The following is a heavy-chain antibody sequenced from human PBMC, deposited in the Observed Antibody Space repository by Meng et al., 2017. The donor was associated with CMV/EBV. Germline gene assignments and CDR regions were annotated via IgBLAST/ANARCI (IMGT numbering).Heavy chain of an antibody. D-gene: IGHD2-21*01. CDR3: ARGLILSRSIAYCGGDCYYLVRHWFDP. Sequence: APVKVSCKASGYTFTSYAMHWVRQAPGQRLEWMGWSNAGNGNTKYSQEFQGRVTITRDTSASTAYMELSSLRSEDTAVYYCARGLILSRSIAYCGGDCYYLVRHWFDPWGQGTLVTVSS. V-gene: IGHV1-3*02. J-gene: IGHJ5*02. CDR1: GYTFTSYA. CDR2: SNAGNGNT.